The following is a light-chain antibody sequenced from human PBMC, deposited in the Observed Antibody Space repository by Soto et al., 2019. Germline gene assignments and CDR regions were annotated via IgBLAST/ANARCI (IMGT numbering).Light chain of an antibody. J-gene: IGKJ5*01. CDR3: PHAKSLPIP. Sequence: IRVTHSASALSASVGERVAMTVRASQRITSGFAWYQQKPGRAPKLLIYGASNLHSGVPSRFSGSGYETDFTLTISGLQPEDFASYYCPHAKSLPIPSGQRTRPAIK. CDR1: QRITSG. V-gene: IGKV1-12*01. CDR2: GAS.